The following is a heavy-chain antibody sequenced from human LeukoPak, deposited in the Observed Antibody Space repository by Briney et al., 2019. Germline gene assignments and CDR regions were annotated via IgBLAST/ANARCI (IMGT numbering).Heavy chain of an antibody. CDR3: ARDRDYGDYGDY. CDR1: GGSISSSSYY. J-gene: IGHJ4*02. CDR2: IYYSGST. D-gene: IGHD4-17*01. V-gene: IGHV4-39*07. Sequence: SETLSLTCTVSGGSISSSSYYWGWIRQPPGKGLEWIGSIYYSGSTYYNPSLKSRVTISVDTSKNQFSLKLSSVTAADTAVYYCARDRDYGDYGDYWGQGTLVTVSS.